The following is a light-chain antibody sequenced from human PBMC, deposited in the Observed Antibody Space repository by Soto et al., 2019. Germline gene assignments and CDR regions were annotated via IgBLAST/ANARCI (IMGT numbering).Light chain of an antibody. J-gene: IGKJ4*01. Sequence: EIVLTQSPGTLSLTAGERATLSCRASQSVSSSCLAWYQQKPGQAPRLLIYGASSRATGIPDRFSGSGSGTDFTLTISRLEPEDVAVHYCQQYRSSPHTFGGGTKVEIK. CDR2: GAS. CDR3: QQYRSSPHT. V-gene: IGKV3-20*01. CDR1: QSVSSSC.